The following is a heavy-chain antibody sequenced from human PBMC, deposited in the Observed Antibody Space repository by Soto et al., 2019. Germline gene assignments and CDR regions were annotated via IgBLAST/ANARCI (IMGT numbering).Heavy chain of an antibody. V-gene: IGHV4-59*01. CDR2: IYYSGST. D-gene: IGHD5-18*01. CDR1: GGSISSYY. CDR3: ARDGDSYGYEPLYGMDV. J-gene: IGHJ6*02. Sequence: SETLSLTCTVSGGSISSYYWGWIRQPPGKGLEWIGYIYYSGSTNYNPSLKSRVTISVDTSKNQFSLKLSSVTAADTAVYYCARDGDSYGYEPLYGMDVWGQGTTVTVSS.